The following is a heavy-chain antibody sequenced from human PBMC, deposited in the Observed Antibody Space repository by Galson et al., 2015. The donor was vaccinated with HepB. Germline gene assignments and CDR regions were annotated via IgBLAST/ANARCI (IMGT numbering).Heavy chain of an antibody. J-gene: IGHJ4*02. CDR2: ISSSGSYI. CDR3: AREDMGGYYDSSGSYSN. D-gene: IGHD3-22*01. Sequence: SLRLSCAASGFTFSSFSMNWVRQAPGKGLEWVSSISSSGSYIYSADSVKGRFTISRDNAKNSLYLQMNSLRAEDTAVYYCAREDMGGYYDSSGSYSNWGQGTLVTVSS. CDR1: GFTFSSFS. V-gene: IGHV3-21*01.